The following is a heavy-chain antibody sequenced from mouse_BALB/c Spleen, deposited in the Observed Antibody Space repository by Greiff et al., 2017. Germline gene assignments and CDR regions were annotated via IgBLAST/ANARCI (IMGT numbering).Heavy chain of an antibody. CDR1: GYSFTGYY. J-gene: IGHJ2*01. V-gene: IGHV1-31*01. D-gene: IGHD1-1*01. Sequence: VQLQQSGPELVKPGASVKISCKASGYSFTGYYMHWVKQSHVKSLEWIGRINPYNGATSYNQNFKDKASLTVDKSSSTAYMELHSLTSEDSAVYYCARWGTTVVADYFDYWGQGTTLTVSS. CDR2: INPYNGAT. CDR3: ARWGTTVVADYFDY.